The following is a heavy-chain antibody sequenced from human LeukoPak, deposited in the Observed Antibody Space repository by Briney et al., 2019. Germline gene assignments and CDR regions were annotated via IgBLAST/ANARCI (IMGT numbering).Heavy chain of an antibody. CDR2: FSYSGST. Sequence: SETLSLTCTVSGASVSSYYWSWIRQPPGKGPEWVGYFSYSGSTNYNPSLKSRVTISVDTSKNQFSLNLSSVTTADTAVYYCARGPLDSGYTYFDYWGQGTLVSVAS. J-gene: IGHJ4*02. D-gene: IGHD5-12*01. CDR1: GASVSSYY. V-gene: IGHV4-59*02. CDR3: ARGPLDSGYTYFDY.